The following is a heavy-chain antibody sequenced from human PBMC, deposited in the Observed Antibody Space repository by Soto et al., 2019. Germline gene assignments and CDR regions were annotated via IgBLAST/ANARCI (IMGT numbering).Heavy chain of an antibody. CDR1: GFTFSSSN. D-gene: IGHD2-21*02. J-gene: IGHJ1*01. CDR2: ISGSGGST. CDR3: AKDGFGIVVVTAILAEYFQH. V-gene: IGHV3-23*01. Sequence: GGSLRLSCAGSGFTFSSSNMNWVRQAPGKGLEWVSAISGSGGSTYYADSVKGRFTISRDNSKNTLYLQMNSLRAEDTAVYYCAKDGFGIVVVTAILAEYFQHWGQGTLVTVSS.